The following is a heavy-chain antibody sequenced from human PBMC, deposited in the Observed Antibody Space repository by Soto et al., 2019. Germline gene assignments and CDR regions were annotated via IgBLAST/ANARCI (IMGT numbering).Heavy chain of an antibody. CDR2: IYYSGST. J-gene: IGHJ4*02. CDR3: AREYYDSSGYYYNY. D-gene: IGHD3-22*01. Sequence: PSETLSLTCTVSGGSISSGGYYWSWIRQHPGKGLEWIGYIYYSGSTYYNPSLKSRVTISVDTSKNQFSLKLSSVTAADTAVYYCAREYYDSSGYYYNYWGQGTRVTVSS. CDR1: GGSISSGGYY. V-gene: IGHV4-31*03.